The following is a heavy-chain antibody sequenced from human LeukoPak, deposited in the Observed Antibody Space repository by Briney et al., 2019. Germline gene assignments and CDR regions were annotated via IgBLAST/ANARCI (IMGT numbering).Heavy chain of an antibody. V-gene: IGHV1-46*01. D-gene: IGHD2-2*01. CDR2: INPSGGST. CDR3: ARVALGYCSSTSCYGHFDY. J-gene: IGHJ4*02. Sequence: ATVKVSCKASGYTFTSYYLHWVRQAPGQGLEWMGIINPSGGSTSYAQKFQGRVTMTRDTSTSTVYMELSSLRSEVTAVYYCARVALGYCSSTSCYGHFDYWGQGTLVTVSS. CDR1: GYTFTSYY.